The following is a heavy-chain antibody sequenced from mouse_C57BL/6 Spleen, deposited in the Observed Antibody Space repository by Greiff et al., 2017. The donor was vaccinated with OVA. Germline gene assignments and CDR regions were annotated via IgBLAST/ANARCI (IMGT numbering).Heavy chain of an antibody. Sequence: EVKLMESGGDLVKPGGSLKLSCAASGFTFSNYGMSWVRQTPDKRLEWVATISSGGSYTYYPDSVKGRFTISRDNAKNTLYLQMSSLKAEDTAMYYCATVVATPSWCAYWGQGTLVTVSA. D-gene: IGHD1-1*01. V-gene: IGHV5-6*01. CDR3: ATVVATPSWCAY. CDR2: ISSGGSYT. J-gene: IGHJ3*01. CDR1: GFTFSNYG.